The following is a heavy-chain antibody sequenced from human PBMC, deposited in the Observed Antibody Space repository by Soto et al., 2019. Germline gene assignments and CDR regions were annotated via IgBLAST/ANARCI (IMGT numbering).Heavy chain of an antibody. J-gene: IGHJ4*02. CDR1: GFTFSSHW. CDR3: ARDNNWSYDY. V-gene: IGHV3-74*01. CDR2: IGPDGSST. Sequence: GGSLTLASAASGFTFSSHWMHSVRHAPGKGLVWVSHIGPDGSSTRDADPVQGRFTISRDHARNTLYLQMNSLRDEDTAVYYCARDNNWSYDYWGQGILVTVSS. D-gene: IGHD1-1*01.